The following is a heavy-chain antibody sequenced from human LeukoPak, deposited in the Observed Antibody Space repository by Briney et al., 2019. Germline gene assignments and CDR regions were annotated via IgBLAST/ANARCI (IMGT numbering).Heavy chain of an antibody. Sequence: SESLSHTCAVSGRSISSGGYSWTWIRQPPGKGLEWIGYIYHSGSTHYNPSLKSRVTISVDRSKNQFSLKLGSVTAADTAVYYCARDDYYYGMDVWGKGTTVTVSS. V-gene: IGHV4-30-2*01. CDR3: ARDDYYYGMDV. CDR1: GRSISSGGYS. CDR2: IYHSGST. J-gene: IGHJ6*04.